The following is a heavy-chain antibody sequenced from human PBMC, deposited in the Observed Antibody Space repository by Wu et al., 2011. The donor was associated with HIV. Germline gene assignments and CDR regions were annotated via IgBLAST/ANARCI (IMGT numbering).Heavy chain of an antibody. CDR2: MNPNSGDT. CDR1: GYTFTNYD. J-gene: IGHJ5*02. CDR3: ARGNDDYWDNWFDP. V-gene: IGHV1-8*03. D-gene: IGHD4/OR15-4a*01. Sequence: QVQLVQSGAEVKKPGASVRVSCKASGYTFTNYDISWVRQATGQGLEWMGWMNPNSGDTGYAQKFQGRVTITRNTSISTAYMELSSLRSEGTAVYYCARGNDDYWDNWFDPWGQGTLVTVSS.